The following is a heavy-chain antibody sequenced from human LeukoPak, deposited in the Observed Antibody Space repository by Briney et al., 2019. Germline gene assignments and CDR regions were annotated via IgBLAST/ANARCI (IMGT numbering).Heavy chain of an antibody. Sequence: GASVKVSCKASGYTFTGYYMHWVRQAPGQGLEWMGWINPNSGGTNYAQKFQGRVTMTRDTSISTAYMELSRLRSDDTAVYYCATSRIRPAAGTLPIDYWGQGTLVTVSS. CDR2: INPNSGGT. V-gene: IGHV1-2*02. CDR1: GYTFTGYY. J-gene: IGHJ4*02. D-gene: IGHD6-13*01. CDR3: ATSRIRPAAGTLPIDY.